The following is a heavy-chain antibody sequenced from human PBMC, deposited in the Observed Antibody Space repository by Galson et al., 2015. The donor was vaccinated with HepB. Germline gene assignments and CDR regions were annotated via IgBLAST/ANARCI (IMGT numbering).Heavy chain of an antibody. Sequence: SLRLACAASGVIGSNNYMSWGGQAPGEGLEWVTVIYSSGITHYADSVRGRFTISRDNSRNTLYLEMNSLRGEDTAVYYCVRDRHSGSQELAVGAYFDYWGQGTLVTVSS. V-gene: IGHV3-53*01. CDR3: VRDRHSGSQELAVGAYFDY. CDR2: IYSSGIT. J-gene: IGHJ4*02. D-gene: IGHD1-26*01. CDR1: GVIGSNNY.